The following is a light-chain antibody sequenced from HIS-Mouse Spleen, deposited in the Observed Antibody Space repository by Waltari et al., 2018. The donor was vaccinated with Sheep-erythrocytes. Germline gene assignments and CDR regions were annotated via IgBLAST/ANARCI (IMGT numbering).Light chain of an antibody. CDR2: EGS. Sequence: QSALTQPASVSGSPGQSITISCPGTSSAVGRYNLVPWYQQHPGKAPKLRIDEGSKRPSGVSNRFSGSKSGNTASLTISGLQAEDEADYYCCSYAGSSTPWVFGGGTKLTVL. CDR1: SSAVGRYNL. J-gene: IGLJ3*02. V-gene: IGLV2-23*01. CDR3: CSYAGSSTPWV.